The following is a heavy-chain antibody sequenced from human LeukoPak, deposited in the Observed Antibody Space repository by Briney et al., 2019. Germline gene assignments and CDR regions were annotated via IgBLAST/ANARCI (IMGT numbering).Heavy chain of an antibody. D-gene: IGHD3-10*01. CDR2: GYDSGST. V-gene: IGHV4-61*02. Sequence: SETLSLTCTISDDAITIGSHYWSWLRQPAGKAMQWIGRGYDSGSTDYNVSLRSRVAISVDMSKKQFSLRLSSVTAADTAVYYCARESGELIGYQWIDPWGQGILVTVSS. J-gene: IGHJ5*02. CDR3: ARESGELIGYQWIDP. CDR1: DDAITIGSHY.